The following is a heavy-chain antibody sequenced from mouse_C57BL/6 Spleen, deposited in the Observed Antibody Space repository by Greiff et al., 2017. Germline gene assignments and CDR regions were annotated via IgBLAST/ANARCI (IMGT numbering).Heavy chain of an antibody. V-gene: IGHV1-52*01. Sequence: VQLQQPGAELVRPGSSVKLSCKASGYTFTSYWMHWVKQRPIQGLEWIGNIDPSDSETHYNQKFKDKATLTVDKSSSTAYMQLSSLTSEDSAVYYCAIEGIYDGYSFYAMDYWGQGTSVTVSS. J-gene: IGHJ4*01. CDR3: AIEGIYDGYSFYAMDY. D-gene: IGHD2-3*01. CDR2: IDPSDSET. CDR1: GYTFTSYW.